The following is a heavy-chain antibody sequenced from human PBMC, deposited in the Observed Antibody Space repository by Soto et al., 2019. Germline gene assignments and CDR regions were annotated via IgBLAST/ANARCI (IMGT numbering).Heavy chain of an antibody. J-gene: IGHJ5*02. D-gene: IGHD5-18*01. CDR3: ARERGGDIYGVNWFDP. Sequence: SETLSLTCAVYGGSFSGYYWSWIRQPPGKGLEWIGEINHSGSTNYNPSLKSRVTISVDTSKNQFSLKLSSVTAADTAVYYCARERGGDIYGVNWFDPWGQGTLVPVSS. CDR2: INHSGST. V-gene: IGHV4-34*01. CDR1: GGSFSGYY.